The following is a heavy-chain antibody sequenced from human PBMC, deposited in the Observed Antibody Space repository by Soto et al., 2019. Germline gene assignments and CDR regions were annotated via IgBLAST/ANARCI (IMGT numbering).Heavy chain of an antibody. Sequence: LTCVVSGASIRSNNWWTWVRHPPGKGLEWIGEIYHSGSTNYNPSLKSRVTISIDKSKSQFSLRLNFVTAADTAVYFCARGGYDNSGYYFQLDYWGQGTLVTVSS. CDR1: GASIRSNNW. J-gene: IGHJ4*02. CDR2: IYHSGST. D-gene: IGHD3-22*01. CDR3: ARGGYDNSGYYFQLDY. V-gene: IGHV4-4*01.